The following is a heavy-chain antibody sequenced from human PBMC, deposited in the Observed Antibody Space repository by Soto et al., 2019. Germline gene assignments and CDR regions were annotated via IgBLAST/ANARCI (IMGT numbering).Heavy chain of an antibody. CDR1: GSRFSNYV. Sequence: SVKVSCKVSGSRFSNYVISWVRQAPGHGLEWLGRIIPIFNSTKYAQSFQGRVTITADKSTSTASLELSSLRSDDTAVYYCAREGRGKKAGYNGLVSLGYWGQGPLVTVSS. CDR2: IIPIFNST. CDR3: AREGRGKKAGYNGLVSLGY. V-gene: IGHV1-69*06. J-gene: IGHJ4*02. D-gene: IGHD2-2*02.